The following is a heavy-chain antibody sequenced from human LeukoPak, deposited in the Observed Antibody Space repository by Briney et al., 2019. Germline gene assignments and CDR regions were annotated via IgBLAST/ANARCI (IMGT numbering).Heavy chain of an antibody. CDR2: IVWDGEST. Sequence: PGGSLSLSCAASGFIFDDYAMHWVRQAPGKGLEWVALIVWDGESTYYAASVRGRFIISRDNSDNSLYLQMNNLKAEDTAIYYCAKDGSRGYSSTGYYIDAWGKGTTVIVSS. V-gene: IGHV3-43D*04. CDR1: GFIFDDYA. D-gene: IGHD6-19*01. J-gene: IGHJ6*03. CDR3: AKDGSRGYSSTGYYIDA.